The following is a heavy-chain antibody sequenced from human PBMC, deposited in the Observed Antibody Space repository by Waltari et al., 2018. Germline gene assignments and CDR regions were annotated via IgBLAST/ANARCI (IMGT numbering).Heavy chain of an antibody. CDR3: ARWGTHYYYYGMDV. V-gene: IGHV4-39*01. J-gene: IGHJ6*02. Sequence: QLQLQESGPGLVKPSETLSLTCTVSGGSISSSSYYWGWIRQPPGKGLEWIGSIYYSGSTYYNPSLKSRVTISVDTSKNQFSLKLSSVTAADTAVYYCARWGTHYYYYGMDVWGQGTTVTVSS. D-gene: IGHD3-16*01. CDR1: GGSISSSSYY. CDR2: IYYSGST.